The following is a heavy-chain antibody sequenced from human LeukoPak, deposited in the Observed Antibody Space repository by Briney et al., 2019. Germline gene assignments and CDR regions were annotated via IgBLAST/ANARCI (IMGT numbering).Heavy chain of an antibody. D-gene: IGHD3-22*01. CDR1: GYIFTGYY. CDR3: ARGPREGMIVVVISHHFDY. Sequence: ASVKVSCKASGYIFTGYYIHWVRQVPGQGLEWMGWINPNSGGTNYAQKFQGRVTMTRDTSISTAYMEVSRLRSDDTAVYYCARGPREGMIVVVISHHFDYWGQGTLVTVSS. J-gene: IGHJ4*02. V-gene: IGHV1-2*02. CDR2: INPNSGGT.